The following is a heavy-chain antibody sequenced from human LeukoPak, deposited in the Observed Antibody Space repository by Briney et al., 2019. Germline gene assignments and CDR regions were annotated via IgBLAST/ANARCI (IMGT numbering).Heavy chain of an antibody. J-gene: IGHJ4*02. D-gene: IGHD6-13*01. CDR1: GFTFSSYS. CDR3: ARDPSSSWYFDY. CDR2: ISSSSSYI. Sequence: PGGSLRLSCAASGFTFSSYSMNWARQAPGKGLEWVSSISSSSSYIYYADSVKGRFTISRDNAKNSLYLQMNSLRAEDTAVYYCARDPSSSWYFDYWGQGTLVTVSS. V-gene: IGHV3-21*01.